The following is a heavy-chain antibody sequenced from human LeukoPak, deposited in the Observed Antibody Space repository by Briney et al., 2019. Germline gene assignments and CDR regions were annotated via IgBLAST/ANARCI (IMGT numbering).Heavy chain of an antibody. CDR3: ARDPSTVTFFDY. CDR2: IYYSGST. J-gene: IGHJ4*02. V-gene: IGHV4-39*07. Sequence: PSETLSLTCTVSGGSISSSSYYWGWIRQPPGKGLEWIGSIYYSGSTYYNPSLKSRVTISVDTSKNQFSLKLSSVTAADTAVYYCARDPSTVTFFDYWGQGTLVTVSS. CDR1: GGSISSSSYY. D-gene: IGHD4-11*01.